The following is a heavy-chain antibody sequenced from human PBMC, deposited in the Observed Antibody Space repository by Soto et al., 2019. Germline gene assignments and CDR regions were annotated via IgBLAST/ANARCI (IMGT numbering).Heavy chain of an antibody. V-gene: IGHV3-30*18. CDR1: GFSFTTYV. CDR2: ISHDGSYK. J-gene: IGHJ3*02. CDR3: AKGLLAIVGTTLPRDAFNI. D-gene: IGHD1-26*01. Sequence: GWSLRLSCAASGFSFTTYVMHWVRQAPGKGLEWVAVISHDGSYKYYGDAVKGRFTISRDTSKNAVYLEMNSLRPEDTAVYYCAKGLLAIVGTTLPRDAFNIWGQGTMVTVSS.